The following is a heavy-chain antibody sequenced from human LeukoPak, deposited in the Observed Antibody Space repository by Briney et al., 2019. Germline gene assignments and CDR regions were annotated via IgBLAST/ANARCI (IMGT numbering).Heavy chain of an antibody. V-gene: IGHV3-23*01. CDR1: GFIFSSYA. CDR3: AKDRSCIHDVCHGDFDY. CDR2: ISVSRRST. J-gene: IGHJ4*02. Sequence: GGSLRLSCAASGFIFSSYAMSGVRQAPGKGLEWVSTISVSRRSTYYAASLKRRFTISRDNSKNTVYLQMNSLRADDTAVYYCAKDRSCIHDVCHGDFDYWGQGTLVTVSS. D-gene: IGHD2-8*01.